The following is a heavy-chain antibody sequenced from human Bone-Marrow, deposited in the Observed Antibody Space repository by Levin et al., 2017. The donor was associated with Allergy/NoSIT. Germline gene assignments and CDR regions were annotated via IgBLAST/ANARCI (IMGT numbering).Heavy chain of an antibody. Sequence: ASVKVSCKASGYTFTGYYMHWVRQAPGQGLEWMGRINPNSGGTNYAQKFQGRVTMTRDTSISTAYMELSRLRSDDTAVYYCASLDSGSYRPVDYWGQGTLVTVSS. CDR1: GYTFTGYY. CDR2: INPNSGGT. V-gene: IGHV1-2*06. CDR3: ASLDSGSYRPVDY. D-gene: IGHD1-26*01. J-gene: IGHJ4*02.